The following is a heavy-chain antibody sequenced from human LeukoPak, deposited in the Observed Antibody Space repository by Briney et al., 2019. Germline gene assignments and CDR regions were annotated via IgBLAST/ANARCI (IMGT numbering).Heavy chain of an antibody. CDR1: GFTFGDYA. CDR2: INWNGGST. CDR3: ARATHYYESSGYDY. D-gene: IGHD3-22*01. Sequence: PGRSLRLSCTASGFTFGDYAMSWVRQAPGKGLEWVSGINWNGGSTGYADSVKGRFTISRDNAKNSLYLQMNSLRAEDTALYYCARATHYYESSGYDYWGQGTLVTVSS. V-gene: IGHV3-20*04. J-gene: IGHJ4*02.